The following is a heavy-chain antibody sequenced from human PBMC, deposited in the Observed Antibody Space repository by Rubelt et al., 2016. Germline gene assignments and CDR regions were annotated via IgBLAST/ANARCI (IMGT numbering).Heavy chain of an antibody. V-gene: IGHV4-34*02. D-gene: IGHD3-16*01. J-gene: IGHJ4*02. CDR1: GGSFSGYC. CDR3: ARGWGAN. Sequence: QVQLQQWGAGLLKPSETLSLTCAVYGGSFSGYCWSWIRQPPGKGREWFGEIKLTGSTNYNPSLKSRVTISVDTSKNQFSLNLSSVTAADTAVYYCARGWGANWGQGTLVTVSS. CDR2: IKLTGST.